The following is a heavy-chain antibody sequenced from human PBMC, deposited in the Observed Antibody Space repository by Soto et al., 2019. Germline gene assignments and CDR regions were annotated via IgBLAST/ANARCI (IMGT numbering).Heavy chain of an antibody. CDR3: AKDLKPRRGAQLNFTIRSTYYGMDV. V-gene: IGHV3-30*18. J-gene: IGHJ6*02. CDR1: GFTFSSYG. Sequence: GGSLRLSCAASGFTFSSYGMHWVRQAPGKGLEWVAVISYDGSNKYYAGSVKGRFTISRDNSKNTLYLQMNSLRAEDTAVYYCAKDLKPRRGAQLNFTIRSTYYGMDVWGQGTTVTVSS. D-gene: IGHD3-10*01. CDR2: ISYDGSNK.